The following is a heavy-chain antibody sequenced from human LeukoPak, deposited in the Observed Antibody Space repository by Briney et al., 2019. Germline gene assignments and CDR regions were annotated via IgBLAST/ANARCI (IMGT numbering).Heavy chain of an antibody. CDR3: ARGEDYYDSSGPSVDY. CDR2: ISAYNGNT. CDR1: GYTFTSYD. Sequence: ASVKASCKASGYTFTSYDINWVRQAPGQGLEWMGWISAYNGNTNYAQKLQGRVTMTTDTSTSTAYMELRSLRSDDTAVYYCARGEDYYDSSGPSVDYWGQGTLVTVSS. J-gene: IGHJ4*02. D-gene: IGHD3-22*01. V-gene: IGHV1-18*01.